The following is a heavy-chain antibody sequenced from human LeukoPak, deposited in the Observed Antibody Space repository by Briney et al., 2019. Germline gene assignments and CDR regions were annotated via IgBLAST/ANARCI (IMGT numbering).Heavy chain of an antibody. CDR3: ARQFGGNSEFDY. CDR1: GYTFTNYW. CDR2: IYPGDSDI. V-gene: IGHV5-51*01. D-gene: IGHD4-23*01. J-gene: IGHJ4*02. Sequence: GESLKISCKGSGYTFTNYWIGWVRQMPGKGLEGMGIIYPGDSDIRYSPSFQGQVPISADKSISTAYLQWSSLKASGTAMYYCARQFGGNSEFDYWGQGTLVTVSS.